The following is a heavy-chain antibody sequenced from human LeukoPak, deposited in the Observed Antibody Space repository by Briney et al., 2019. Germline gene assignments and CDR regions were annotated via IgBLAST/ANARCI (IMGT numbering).Heavy chain of an antibody. Sequence: GGSLRLSCAASGFTFSSYAMHWVRQAPGKGLEWVAVISYDGSNKYYADSVKGRFTISRDNSKNTLYLQMNSLRAEDTAVYYCAKGRGPTGAYYYYYMDVWGKGTTVTISS. J-gene: IGHJ6*03. D-gene: IGHD3-10*01. CDR1: GFTFSSYA. V-gene: IGHV3-30*04. CDR3: AKGRGPTGAYYYYYMDV. CDR2: ISYDGSNK.